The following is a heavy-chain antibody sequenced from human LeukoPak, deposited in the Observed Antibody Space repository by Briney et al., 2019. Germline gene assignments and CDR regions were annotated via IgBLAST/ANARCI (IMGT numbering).Heavy chain of an antibody. CDR1: GGSISSYY. CDR3: AGVRRITIFGVVNYYFDY. Sequence: SETLSLTCTVSGGSISSYYWSWIRQPPGKGLEWIGYIYYSGSTNYNPSLKSRVTISVDTSKNQFSLKLSSVTAADTAVYYCAGVRRITIFGVVNYYFDYWGQGTLVTVSS. D-gene: IGHD3-3*01. V-gene: IGHV4-59*01. J-gene: IGHJ4*02. CDR2: IYYSGST.